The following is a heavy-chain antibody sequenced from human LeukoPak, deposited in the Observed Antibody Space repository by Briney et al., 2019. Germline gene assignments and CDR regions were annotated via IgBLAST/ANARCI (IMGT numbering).Heavy chain of an antibody. CDR2: ISSSSSYI. D-gene: IGHD2-15*01. Sequence: GGSLRLSCAASGFTFSSYSMNWVRQAPGKGLEWVSSISSSSSYIYYADSVKGRFTISRDNAKNSLYLQMNSLRAEDTAVYYCARTSHCSGGSCYPLVDYYYGMDVRGQGTTVTVSS. CDR3: ARTSHCSGGSCYPLVDYYYGMDV. V-gene: IGHV3-21*01. J-gene: IGHJ6*02. CDR1: GFTFSSYS.